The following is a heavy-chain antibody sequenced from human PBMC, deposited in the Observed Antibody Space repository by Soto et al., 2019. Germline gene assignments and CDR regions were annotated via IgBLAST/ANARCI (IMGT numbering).Heavy chain of an antibody. CDR2: ISWNSGSI. J-gene: IGHJ4*02. D-gene: IGHD2-2*01. CDR3: AKDIPASQLTGAPFDY. CDR1: GFTFDDYA. Sequence: EVQLVESGGGLVQPGRSLRLSCAASGFTFDDYAMHWVRQAPGKGLEWVSGISWNSGSIGYADSVKGRFTISRDNAKNSLYLQMNSLRAEDTALYYCAKDIPASQLTGAPFDYWGQGTLVTVSS. V-gene: IGHV3-9*01.